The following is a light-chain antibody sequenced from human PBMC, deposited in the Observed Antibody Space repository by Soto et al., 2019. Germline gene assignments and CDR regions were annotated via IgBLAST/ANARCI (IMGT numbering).Light chain of an antibody. V-gene: IGLV2-11*01. Sequence: QSVLTQPRSVSGSPGQSVTISCTGTNSDVGGYNYVSWYQQHPGKAPKVIIFDVSKRPSGVPDRFSGSKSGTTASLTISGLQAEDDADYYCCSYAGNYTGVFGGGTQLTVL. CDR2: DVS. J-gene: IGLJ7*01. CDR1: NSDVGGYNY. CDR3: CSYAGNYTGV.